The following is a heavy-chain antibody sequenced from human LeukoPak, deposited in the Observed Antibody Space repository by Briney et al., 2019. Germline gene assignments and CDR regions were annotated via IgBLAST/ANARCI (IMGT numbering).Heavy chain of an antibody. D-gene: IGHD3-16*01. CDR2: IYSGGST. CDR3: ARDNGGSPGY. J-gene: IGHJ4*02. V-gene: IGHV3-53*01. CDR1: GVTVSSNY. Sequence: GGSLRLSCAASGVTVSSNYMSWVRQAPGKGLEWVSVIYSGGSTYYADSVKGRFTISRDNAKNSLYLQMNSLRAEDTAVYYCARDNGGSPGYWGQGTLVTVSS.